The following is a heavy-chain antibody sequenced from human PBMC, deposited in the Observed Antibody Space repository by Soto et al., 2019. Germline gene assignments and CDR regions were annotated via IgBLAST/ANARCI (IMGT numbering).Heavy chain of an antibody. CDR2: ISGSGGST. D-gene: IGHD3-16*01. Sequence: GGSLRLSCAASGFTFSSYAMSWVRQAPGKGLEWVSAISGSGGSTYYADSVKGRFTISRDNSKNTLYLQMNSLRAEDTAVYYCATGLYDLGGGGEGEHGYFDYWGQGTLVTVSS. CDR3: ATGLYDLGGGGEGEHGYFDY. V-gene: IGHV3-23*01. CDR1: GFTFSSYA. J-gene: IGHJ4*02.